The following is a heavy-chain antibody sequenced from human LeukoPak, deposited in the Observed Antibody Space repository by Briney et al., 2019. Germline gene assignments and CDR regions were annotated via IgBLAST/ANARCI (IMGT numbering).Heavy chain of an antibody. J-gene: IGHJ4*02. D-gene: IGHD5-18*01. Sequence: SETLSLTCTVSGGSISSSSYYWGWIRQPPGKGLEWIGYIYYNGDTNYNPSLKSRVIISIDTSSNQFSLRLNSMTAADTAVYYCARVLRAASWRSYDYWGQGSLVTVSS. CDR1: GGSISSSSYY. CDR2: IYYNGDT. CDR3: ARVLRAASWRSYDY. V-gene: IGHV4-61*05.